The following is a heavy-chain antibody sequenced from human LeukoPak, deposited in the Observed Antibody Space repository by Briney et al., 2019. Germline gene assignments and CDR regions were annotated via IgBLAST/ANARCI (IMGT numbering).Heavy chain of an antibody. V-gene: IGHV4-39*07. D-gene: IGHD5-24*01. Sequence: SETLSLTCTVSRGSVNSNSYYWGWIRQPPGKGLEWIGTIYYSGNTYYNPSLESRVTISVDTSKNQFSLKLTSVTAADTAVYYCARESRRDGYNYVLYWGQGTLVTVSS. CDR3: ARESRRDGYNYVLY. CDR2: IYYSGNT. J-gene: IGHJ4*02. CDR1: RGSVNSNSYY.